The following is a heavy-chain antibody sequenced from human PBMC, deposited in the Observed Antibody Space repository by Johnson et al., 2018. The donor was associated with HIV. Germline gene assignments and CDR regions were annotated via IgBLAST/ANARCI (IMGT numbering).Heavy chain of an antibody. Sequence: MLLVESGGGLVKPGGSLTLSCAASGFTFDDYGMSWVRQAPGKGLEWVGRIKSKTDGGTTDYAAPVKGRFTISRDDSKNTLYLQMNSLKTEDTAVYYCTTAKWLLGAFDIWGQGTMVTVSS. CDR1: GFTFDDYG. D-gene: IGHD3-22*01. V-gene: IGHV3-15*01. CDR2: IKSKTDGGTT. CDR3: TTAKWLLGAFDI. J-gene: IGHJ3*02.